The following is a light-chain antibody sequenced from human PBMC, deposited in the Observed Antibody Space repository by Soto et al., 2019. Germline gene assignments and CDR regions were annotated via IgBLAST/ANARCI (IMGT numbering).Light chain of an antibody. CDR1: QSISSS. J-gene: IGKJ1*01. V-gene: IGKV1-39*01. CDR2: AAS. CDR3: QQSYSHRT. Sequence: DIQMTQSPSSLSASVGDRVTITCRASQSISSSFNWYQQKPGKAPKLLIYAASSLQSGVPSRFSGSGSGTDFTLTISSLQPEDFATYYCQQSYSHRTFGQGTKVDIK.